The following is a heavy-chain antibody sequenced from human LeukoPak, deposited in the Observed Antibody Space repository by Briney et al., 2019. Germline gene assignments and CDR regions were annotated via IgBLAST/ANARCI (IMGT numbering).Heavy chain of an antibody. CDR3: ARDGWSYYARSLDY. V-gene: IGHV3-21*04. CDR2: ISSSSSYI. CDR1: GFTFSSYS. J-gene: IGHJ4*02. D-gene: IGHD1-26*01. Sequence: GGSLRLSCAASGFTFSSYSMNWVRQAPGKGLEWVSSISSSSSYIYYADSVKGRFTISRDNAKNSLYLQMNSLRAEDTAVYYCARDGWSYYARSLDYWGQGTLVTVSS.